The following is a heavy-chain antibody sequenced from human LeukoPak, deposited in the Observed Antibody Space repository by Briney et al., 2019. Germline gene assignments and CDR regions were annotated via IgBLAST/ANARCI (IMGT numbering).Heavy chain of an antibody. D-gene: IGHD2-2*01. CDR1: GFTFSRYW. J-gene: IGHJ4*02. CDR3: ARVAVPAAINYYFDY. Sequence: GGSLRLSCAASGFTFSRYWMSWVRQAPGKGLEWVANIKQDGSEKYYVDSVKGRFTISRDNAKNSLYLQMNSLRAEDTALYYCARVAVPAAINYYFDYWGQGTLVTVSS. CDR2: IKQDGSEK. V-gene: IGHV3-7*03.